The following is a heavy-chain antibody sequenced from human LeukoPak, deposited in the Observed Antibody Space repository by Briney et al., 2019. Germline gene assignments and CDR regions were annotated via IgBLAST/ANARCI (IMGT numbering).Heavy chain of an antibody. J-gene: IGHJ4*02. D-gene: IGHD1-26*01. CDR1: GYTFTSYY. V-gene: IGHV1-46*01. CDR2: INPSGGST. Sequence: GASVKVSCRASGYTFTSYYMHWVRQAPGQGLEWMGIINPSGGSTSYAQKFQGRVTMTRDTSTSTVYMELSSLRSEDTAVYYCANGWELLPPRQWGQGTLVTVSS. CDR3: ANGWELLPPRQ.